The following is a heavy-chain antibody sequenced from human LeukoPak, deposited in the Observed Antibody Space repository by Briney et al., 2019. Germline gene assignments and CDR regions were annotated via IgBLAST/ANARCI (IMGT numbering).Heavy chain of an antibody. J-gene: IGHJ4*02. CDR2: IYHSGST. D-gene: IGHD3-16*01. V-gene: IGHV4-38-2*01. CDR3: ARVSVRRRFLDY. Sequence: AETLSLTCVVSGYSISSGYYWGWVRQPPGKELEWIGNIYHSGSTYKNPSLESRVTISVDTSKNQFSLKLSSATAADTAVYYCARVSVRRRFLDYWGQGTLVTVSS. CDR1: GYSISSGYY.